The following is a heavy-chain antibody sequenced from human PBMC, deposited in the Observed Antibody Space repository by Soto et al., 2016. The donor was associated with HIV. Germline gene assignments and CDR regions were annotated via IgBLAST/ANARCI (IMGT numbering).Heavy chain of an antibody. CDR2: IYYSGNT. D-gene: IGHD5-12*01. CDR1: GGSISSYY. Sequence: QVQLQESGPGLVKPSETLSLTCNVSGGSISSYYWSWIRQPPGKGLEWIGYIYYSGNTNYNPPLKSRVTISIDTSTQFSLKLSSVTAADTAVYYCAKWGPRGATRVWLLDYWGQGTLVTVSS. V-gene: IGHV4-59*01. J-gene: IGHJ4*02. CDR3: AKWGPRGATRVWLLDY.